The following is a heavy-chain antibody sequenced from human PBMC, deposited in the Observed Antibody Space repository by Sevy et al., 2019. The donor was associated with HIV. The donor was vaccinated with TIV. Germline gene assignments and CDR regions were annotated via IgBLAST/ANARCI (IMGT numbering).Heavy chain of an antibody. Sequence: GGSLRLSCAASGFTFSSYWMSWVRQAPGKGLEWVANIKQDGSEKYDVDSVKGRFTISRDNAKNSLYLQMNSLRAEDTAVYYCARSKGGDGYSYGYHYYYYGMDVWGQGTTVTVSS. D-gene: IGHD5-18*01. J-gene: IGHJ6*02. V-gene: IGHV3-7*01. CDR3: ARSKGGDGYSYGYHYYYYGMDV. CDR1: GFTFSSYW. CDR2: IKQDGSEK.